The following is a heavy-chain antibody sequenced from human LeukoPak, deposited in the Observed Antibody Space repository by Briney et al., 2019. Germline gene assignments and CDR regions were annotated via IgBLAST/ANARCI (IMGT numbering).Heavy chain of an antibody. CDR3: ARWICYDGNFDY. D-gene: IGHD2-2*01. CDR1: GGSISSSSYY. J-gene: IGHJ4*02. V-gene: IGHV4-39*01. Sequence: SETLSLTCTVSGGSISSSSYYWGWIRQPPGKGLEWIGSIYYSGSTYYNPSLKSRVTISVDTSKNQFSLKLSSVTAADTAVYYCARWICYDGNFDYWGQGTLVTVSS. CDR2: IYYSGST.